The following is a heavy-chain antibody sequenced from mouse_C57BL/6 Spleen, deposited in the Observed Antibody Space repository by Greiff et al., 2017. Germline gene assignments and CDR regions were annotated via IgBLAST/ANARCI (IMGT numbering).Heavy chain of an antibody. CDR2: IDPSDSYT. J-gene: IGHJ4*01. CDR3: AGDEGKYDYAMDY. V-gene: IGHV1-69*02. D-gene: IGHD2-1*01. CDR1: GYTFTSYW. Sequence: QVQLQQPGAELVRPGASVKMSCKASGYTFTSYWMHWVKQRPGQGLEWIGEIDPSDSYTNYNQKFKGKATLTVDKSSSTAYMQLSSLTSEDSAVYYCAGDEGKYDYAMDYWGQGTSVTVSS.